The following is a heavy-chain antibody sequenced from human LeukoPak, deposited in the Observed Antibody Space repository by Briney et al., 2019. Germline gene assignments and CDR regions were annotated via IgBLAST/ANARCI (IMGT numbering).Heavy chain of an antibody. D-gene: IGHD3-10*01. CDR2: ISRSSTDT. J-gene: IGHJ4*02. CDR1: GFTFSNYE. V-gene: IGHV3-48*03. CDR3: ARKTYYYDSGSYSKSYYFDY. Sequence: HPGGSLRLSCAASGFTFSNYEMNWVRQAPGKGLEWLSDISRSSTDTNYADSVKGRFTISRDNAKNSLFLQLNSLRAEDTAVYYCARKTYYYDSGSYSKSYYFDYWGQGTLVTVSS.